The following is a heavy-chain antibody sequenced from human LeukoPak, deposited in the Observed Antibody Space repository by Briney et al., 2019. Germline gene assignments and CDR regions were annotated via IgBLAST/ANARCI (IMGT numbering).Heavy chain of an antibody. J-gene: IGHJ3*02. CDR1: GGSFSGYY. Sequence: SETLSLTCAVYGGSFSGYYWSWIRQPPGKGLEWIGEINHSGSTNYNPSLKSRVTISVDTSKNQFSLKLSSVTAADTAVYYCARDKKQWFGEHDAFDIWGQGTMATVSS. CDR3: ARDKKQWFGEHDAFDI. CDR2: INHSGST. V-gene: IGHV4-34*01. D-gene: IGHD3-10*01.